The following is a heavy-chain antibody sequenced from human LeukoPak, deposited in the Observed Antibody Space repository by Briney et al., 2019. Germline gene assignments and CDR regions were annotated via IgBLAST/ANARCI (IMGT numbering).Heavy chain of an antibody. D-gene: IGHD6-13*01. CDR1: GFTFSSYS. J-gene: IGHJ4*02. V-gene: IGHV3-21*01. Sequence: GGSLRLSCAASGFTFSSYSMTWVRQAPGKGLEWVSSISSSSSYIYYADSVKGRFTISRDNSKNSLSLQMDSLRAEDTAVYYCARETAAANWGQGTLVTVSS. CDR2: ISSSSSYI. CDR3: ARETAAAN.